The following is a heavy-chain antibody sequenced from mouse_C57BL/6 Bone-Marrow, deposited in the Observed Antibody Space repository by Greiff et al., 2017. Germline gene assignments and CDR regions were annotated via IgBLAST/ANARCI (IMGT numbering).Heavy chain of an antibody. J-gene: IGHJ2*01. Sequence: EVKLVESGEGLVKPGGSLKLSCAASGFTFSSYAMSWVRQTPEKRLEWVAYISSGGDYIYYADTVKGRFTISRDTARNTLYLQMSSLKSEDTAMYYCTRDDSNPYYFDYWGQGTTLTVSS. CDR2: ISSGGDYI. D-gene: IGHD2-5*01. CDR1: GFTFSSYA. V-gene: IGHV5-9-1*02. CDR3: TRDDSNPYYFDY.